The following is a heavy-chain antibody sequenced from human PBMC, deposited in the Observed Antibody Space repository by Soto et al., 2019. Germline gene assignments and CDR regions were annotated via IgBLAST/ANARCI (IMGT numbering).Heavy chain of an antibody. CDR3: ATVSCDYGLRWFDR. CDR2: IRAYYGNT. Sequence: QVQLVQSGGEVKKPGASVKVSCKTSGYTFTTYGITGVRQAPGQGLECMGWIRAYYGNTNYAQKLQGRVTMTTDTSTSTAYMELRSMRSDDTAVYYCATVSCDYGLRWFDRWVQGTMVTVSS. J-gene: IGHJ5*02. D-gene: IGHD4-17*01. CDR1: GYTFTTYG. V-gene: IGHV1-18*01.